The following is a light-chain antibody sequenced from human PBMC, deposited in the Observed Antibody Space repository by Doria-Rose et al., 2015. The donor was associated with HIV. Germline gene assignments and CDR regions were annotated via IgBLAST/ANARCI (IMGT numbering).Light chain of an antibody. V-gene: IGKV3-20*01. CDR2: DGS. CDR1: QSFSSTY. Sequence: TQSPGTLSLSPGERATLSCRASQSFSSTYLAWYQQEPGQAPSLLIYDGSTRATGIPDRFSASGSRTDFTLTINRPEPEDFALYYCHQYGTSWTFGQGTKVEI. J-gene: IGKJ1*01. CDR3: HQYGTSWT.